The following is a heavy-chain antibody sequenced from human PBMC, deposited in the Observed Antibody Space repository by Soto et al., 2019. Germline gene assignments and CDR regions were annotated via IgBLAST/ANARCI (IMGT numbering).Heavy chain of an antibody. CDR1: GGSISSYY. D-gene: IGHD3-3*01. CDR3: ARATYYDFWSGYYAYYYYGMDV. CDR2: IYYSGST. Sequence: QVQLQESGPGLVKPSETLSLTCTVSGGSISSYYWSWIRQPPGKGLEWIGYIYYSGSTNYNPSLKSRVTISVDTSKNQFSLKLSSVTAADTAVYYCARATYYDFWSGYYAYYYYGMDVWGQGTTVTVSS. V-gene: IGHV4-59*01. J-gene: IGHJ6*02.